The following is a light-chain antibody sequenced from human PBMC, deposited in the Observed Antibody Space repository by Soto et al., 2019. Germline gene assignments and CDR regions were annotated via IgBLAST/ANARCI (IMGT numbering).Light chain of an antibody. CDR2: AAS. V-gene: IGKV1-39*01. Sequence: DIQMTQSPSSLSASVGDRVTITCRASQSISNYLNWYQQKPGKAPKLLIYAASNLQSGVPSRCIASGSGTEYSLTISSLQPEDLATYHCHQSYSTPRFTFGPGTKLEIK. CDR3: HQSYSTPRFT. CDR1: QSISNY. J-gene: IGKJ3*01.